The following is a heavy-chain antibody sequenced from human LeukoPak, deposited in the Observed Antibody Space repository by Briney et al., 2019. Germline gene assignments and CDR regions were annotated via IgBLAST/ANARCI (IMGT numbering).Heavy chain of an antibody. V-gene: IGHV1-18*01. CDR2: ISAYNGNT. J-gene: IGHJ3*02. CDR3: ARDAGVILRFLEWSKGLDAFDI. CDR1: GYTFTNYG. Sequence: GASVKVSCKASGYTFTNYGISWVRQAPGQGLEWMGWISAYNGNTNYAQKLQGRVTMTTDTSTSTAYMELRSLRSDDTAVYYCARDAGVILRFLEWSKGLDAFDIWGQGTMVTVSS. D-gene: IGHD3-3*01.